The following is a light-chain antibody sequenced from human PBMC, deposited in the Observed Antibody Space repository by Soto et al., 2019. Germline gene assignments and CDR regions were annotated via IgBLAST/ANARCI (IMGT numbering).Light chain of an antibody. CDR3: QQYNNWPIT. V-gene: IGKV3-15*01. CDR1: QSVSSN. Sequence: EIVMTQSPATLSVSQGERATLSCRASQSVSSNLAWYQQKPGQAPRLLIYRASTRATAIPARFTGSGSGTEFTLTISSLQSEDFAVYYCQQYNNWPITFGPGTRLEIK. CDR2: RAS. J-gene: IGKJ5*01.